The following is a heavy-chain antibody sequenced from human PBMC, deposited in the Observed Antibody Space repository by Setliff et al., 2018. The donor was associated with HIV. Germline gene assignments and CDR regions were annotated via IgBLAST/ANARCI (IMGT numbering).Heavy chain of an antibody. D-gene: IGHD2-2*01. V-gene: IGHV4-59*08. CDR2: ISYSGST. J-gene: IGHJ6*03. Sequence: TLSLTCTVSGASIRSQYWSWIRKPPGKGLEWIGYISYSGSTYYNPSLKSRLTISVDTSKNQFPLKLSSVTAADTAVYYCARVSERGYCSSTTCYYMDVWGKGTTVTVSS. CDR1: GASIRSQY. CDR3: ARVSERGYCSSTTCYYMDV.